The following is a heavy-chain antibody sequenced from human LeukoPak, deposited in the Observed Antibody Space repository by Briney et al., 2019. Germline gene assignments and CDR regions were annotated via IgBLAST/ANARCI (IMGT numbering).Heavy chain of an antibody. D-gene: IGHD3-10*01. J-gene: IGHJ4*02. Sequence: SGGSLRLSCVVSGFTLTDHWMSWVRQAPGKGLEWVAYIKKEDGSEKYYMDSVKGRFTISRDNAKNSLYLQMNSLRAEDTAVYYCATGLLWFGIRDWGQGTLVTVSS. V-gene: IGHV3-7*01. CDR3: ATGLLWFGIRD. CDR1: GFTLTDHW. CDR2: IKKEDGSEK.